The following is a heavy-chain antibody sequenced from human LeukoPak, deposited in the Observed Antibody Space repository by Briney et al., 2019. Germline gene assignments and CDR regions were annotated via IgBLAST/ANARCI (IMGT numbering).Heavy chain of an antibody. V-gene: IGHV3-74*01. J-gene: IGHJ6*03. D-gene: IGHD2-2*01. CDR1: GFTFSSYW. CDR3: ARGRKYQLPEEDYYYYYYMDV. Sequence: PGGSLRLSCAASGFTFSSYWMHWVRQAPGKGLVWVSRINTDGSSTSYADSVKGRFTISRDNAKNTLYLQMNSLRAEDTAVYYCARGRKYQLPEEDYYYYYYMDVWGKGTTVTVSS. CDR2: INTDGSST.